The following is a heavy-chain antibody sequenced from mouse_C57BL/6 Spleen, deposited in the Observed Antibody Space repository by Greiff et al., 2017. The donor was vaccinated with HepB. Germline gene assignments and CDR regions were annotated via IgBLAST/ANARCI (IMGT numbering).Heavy chain of an antibody. CDR1: GYTFTSYW. CDR2: IDPSDSYT. CDR3: ARRVNYYGSSYEGYFDY. V-gene: IGHV1-50*01. Sequence: QVQLQHPGAELVKPGASVKLSCKASGYTFTSYWMQWVKQRPGQGLEWIGEIDPSDSYTNYNQKFKGKATLTVDTSSSTAYMQLSSLTSEDSAVYYCARRVNYYGSSYEGYFDYWGQGTTLTVSS. J-gene: IGHJ2*01. D-gene: IGHD1-1*01.